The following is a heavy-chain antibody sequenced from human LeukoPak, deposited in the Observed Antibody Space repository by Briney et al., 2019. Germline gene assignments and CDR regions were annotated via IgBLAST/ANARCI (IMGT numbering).Heavy chain of an antibody. CDR1: GYTFTIHG. J-gene: IGHJ4*02. V-gene: IGHV1-18*01. CDR2: ISSYNGNT. CDR3: ARDMDSGPDFFDY. Sequence: ASVKVSCKASGYTFTIHGLSWVRQAPGQGLEWMGWISSYNGNTNYAQKVQGRVTMTTDTSTSTAYMELRSLRSDDTAVYYCARDMDSGPDFFDYWGLGTLVTVSS. D-gene: IGHD1-26*01.